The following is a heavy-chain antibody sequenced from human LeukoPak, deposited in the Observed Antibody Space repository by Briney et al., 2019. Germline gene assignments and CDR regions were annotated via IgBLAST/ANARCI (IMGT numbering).Heavy chain of an antibody. V-gene: IGHV3-7*01. Sequence: GGSLRLSCAASGFTFSSYWMSWVRQAPGKGLEGVANVKQDATEKYYVDSVKGRFTISRDNAKNSVYLQMNSLRAEDTAVYYCAREVGICSGGSCYFRFDYWGQGTLVTVSS. D-gene: IGHD2-15*01. J-gene: IGHJ4*02. CDR3: AREVGICSGGSCYFRFDY. CDR2: VKQDATEK. CDR1: GFTFSSYW.